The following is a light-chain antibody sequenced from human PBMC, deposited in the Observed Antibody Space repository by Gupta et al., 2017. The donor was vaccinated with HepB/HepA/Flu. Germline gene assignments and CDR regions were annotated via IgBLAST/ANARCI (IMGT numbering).Light chain of an antibody. V-gene: IGKV3-15*01. CDR3: QQHNHWPLWT. CDR2: GAS. CDR1: QSVSSS. Sequence: EIVMTQSPATLSVSQGERATLSCRASQSVSSSLAWYQQKPGQAPRLLIYGASTRDTGIPARFSGSGCGTEFSLTISSRQSEDFAVYYCQQHNHWPLWTFGQGTKVEIK. J-gene: IGKJ1*01.